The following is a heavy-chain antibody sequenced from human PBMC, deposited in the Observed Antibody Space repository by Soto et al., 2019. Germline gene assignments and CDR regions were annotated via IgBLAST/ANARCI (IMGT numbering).Heavy chain of an antibody. J-gene: IGHJ4*02. CDR3: AKDQASGQGSFDS. Sequence: GGSLRLSCAASGFTFNIYGMHWVRQAPDKGLEWVALISYDGSNQYYADSVKGPFTISRDNSKNTLFLQMNSLRADDTAVYYCAKDQASGQGSFDSWGQGTLVTVSS. CDR1: GFTFNIYG. CDR2: ISYDGSNQ. V-gene: IGHV3-30*18.